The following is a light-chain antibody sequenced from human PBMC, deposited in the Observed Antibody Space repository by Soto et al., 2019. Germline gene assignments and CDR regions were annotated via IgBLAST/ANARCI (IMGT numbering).Light chain of an antibody. CDR2: DAS. V-gene: IGKV1D-13*01. Sequence: AIQLTQSPSSLSASVGDRVTITCRASQGISSALAWYQQKPGKAPKLLIYDASSLESGVPSRFSGSGSGTDFTLTISSLQPEDCATYYCQRFKNYPYTFGQGTKLEIK. J-gene: IGKJ2*01. CDR1: QGISSA. CDR3: QRFKNYPYT.